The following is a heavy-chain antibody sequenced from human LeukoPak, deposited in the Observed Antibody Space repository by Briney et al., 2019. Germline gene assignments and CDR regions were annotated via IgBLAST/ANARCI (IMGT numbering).Heavy chain of an antibody. Sequence: GGSLRLSCAASGFTFSNYAMYWVRQAPGKGLDWVALISYDGGYKYYADSVKGRFTISRDESTNTLSLQMNSLRVEDSAMYYCARKGTGYGDANWFDPWGQGTLVTVSS. J-gene: IGHJ5*02. CDR3: ARKGTGYGDANWFDP. V-gene: IGHV3-30-3*01. CDR2: ISYDGGYK. CDR1: GFTFSNYA. D-gene: IGHD4-17*01.